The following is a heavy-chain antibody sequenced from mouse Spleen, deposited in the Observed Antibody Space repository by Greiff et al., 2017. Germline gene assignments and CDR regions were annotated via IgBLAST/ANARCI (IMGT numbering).Heavy chain of an antibody. CDR2: IDPETGGT. V-gene: IGHV1-15*01. Sequence: QVHVKQSGAELVRPGASVTLSCKASGYTFTDYEMHWVKQTPVHGLEWIGAIDPETGGTAYNQKFKGKAILTADKSSSTAYMELRSLTSEDSAVYYCTRRRSNLYWYFDVWGAGTTVTVSS. J-gene: IGHJ1*01. CDR3: TRRRSNLYWYFDV. D-gene: IGHD4-1*01. CDR1: GYTFTDYE.